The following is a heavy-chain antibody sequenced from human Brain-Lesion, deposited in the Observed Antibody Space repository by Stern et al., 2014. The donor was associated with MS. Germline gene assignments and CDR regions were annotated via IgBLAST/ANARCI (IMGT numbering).Heavy chain of an antibody. Sequence: EVPLEESGGGVVQPGRSLRLSCEASGFSFEDHGMHWVRQAPGKGLEWVAGITWNSGSIAYADSVKGRFTISRDDAKNSLYLHMNGLRAEDTALYYCAKDMMDYFGSGTFGSFDHWGQGTLVTVSS. CDR3: AKDMMDYFGSGTFGSFDH. CDR1: GFSFEDHG. V-gene: IGHV3-9*01. CDR2: ITWNSGSI. D-gene: IGHD3-10*01. J-gene: IGHJ4*02.